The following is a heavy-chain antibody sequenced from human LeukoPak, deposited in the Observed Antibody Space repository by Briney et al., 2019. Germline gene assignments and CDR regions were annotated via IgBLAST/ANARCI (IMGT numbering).Heavy chain of an antibody. V-gene: IGHV4-34*01. Sequence: SETLSLTCAVYGGSFSGYYWSWIRQPPGRGLEWIGEINHSGSTNYNPSLKSRVTISVDTSKNQFSLKLSSVTAADTAVYYCARGTMTTVTYYFDYWGQGTLVTVSS. CDR3: ARGTMTTVTYYFDY. CDR2: INHSGST. J-gene: IGHJ4*02. CDR1: GGSFSGYY. D-gene: IGHD4-17*01.